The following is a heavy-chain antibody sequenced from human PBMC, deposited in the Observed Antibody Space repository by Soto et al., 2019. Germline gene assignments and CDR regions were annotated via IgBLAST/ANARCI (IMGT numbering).Heavy chain of an antibody. CDR3: ARAMDTAMASKDNWFDP. Sequence: GGSLRLSCAASGFTFRNYDMHWVRQAPGKGLEWVASISYDENKRYYTDSVQGRFTISRDNSKNTLYLQVNSLRAEDTAVYYCARAMDTAMASKDNWFDPWGQGTLVTVSS. J-gene: IGHJ5*02. CDR2: ISYDENKR. V-gene: IGHV3-30-3*01. CDR1: GFTFRNYD. D-gene: IGHD5-18*01.